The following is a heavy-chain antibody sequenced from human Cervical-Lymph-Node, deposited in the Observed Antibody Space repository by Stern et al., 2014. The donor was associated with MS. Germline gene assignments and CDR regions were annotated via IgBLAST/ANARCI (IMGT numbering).Heavy chain of an antibody. CDR3: ASNGYYCLDY. CDR1: GGSISGTNW. V-gene: IGHV4-4*02. Sequence: QVQLVESGPGLVQPAGTLSLTCAVSGGSISGTNWWSWVRPAPGKGPEWIGEIYHSGSTNYNPSLKSRVTISLDKSKNQFSLRLTSVTAADTAVYYCASNGYYCLDYWGQGTLVTVSS. CDR2: IYHSGST. J-gene: IGHJ4*02. D-gene: IGHD4-17*01.